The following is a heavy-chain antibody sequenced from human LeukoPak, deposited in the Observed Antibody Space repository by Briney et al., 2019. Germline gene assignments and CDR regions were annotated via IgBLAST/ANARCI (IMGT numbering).Heavy chain of an antibody. J-gene: IGHJ6*03. CDR2: INTNTGNP. CDR3: AREGSMVRGGGYYYYMDV. D-gene: IGHD3-10*01. V-gene: IGHV7-4-1*02. CDR1: GYTFTSYA. Sequence: ASVKVSCKASGYTFTSYAMNWVRQAPGQGLEWMGWINTNTGNPTYAQGFTGRFVFSLDTSVSTAYLQISSLRSEDTAVYYCAREGSMVRGGGYYYYMDVWGKGTTVTISS.